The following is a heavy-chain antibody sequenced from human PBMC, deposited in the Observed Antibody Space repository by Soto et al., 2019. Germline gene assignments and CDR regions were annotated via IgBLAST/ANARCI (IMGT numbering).Heavy chain of an antibody. CDR2: INPSGGST. J-gene: IGHJ4*02. Sequence: QVQLVQSGAEVKKPGASVKGSCKASGYTFTSYYMHWVRQAPGQGLEWMGIINPSGGSTSYAQKFQGRVSMTRDTSTSTVYLELSSLRSEDTAVYYCAILSYDFWSGLDYWGQGTLVTVSS. CDR3: AILSYDFWSGLDY. D-gene: IGHD3-3*01. CDR1: GYTFTSYY. V-gene: IGHV1-46*03.